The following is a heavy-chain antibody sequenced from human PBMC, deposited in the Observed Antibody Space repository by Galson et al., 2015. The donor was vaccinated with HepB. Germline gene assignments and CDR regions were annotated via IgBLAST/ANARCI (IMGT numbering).Heavy chain of an antibody. J-gene: IGHJ3*02. CDR1: GYSFTSYW. Sequence: QSGAEVKKPGESLKISCKGSGYSFTSYWIGWVRQMPGKGLEWMGIIYPGDSDTRYSPSFQGQVTISADKSISTAYLQWSSLKASDTAMYYCARLANPYSSGWPQDAFDIWGQGTMVTVSS. V-gene: IGHV5-51*01. CDR2: IYPGDSDT. D-gene: IGHD6-19*01. CDR3: ARLANPYSSGWPQDAFDI.